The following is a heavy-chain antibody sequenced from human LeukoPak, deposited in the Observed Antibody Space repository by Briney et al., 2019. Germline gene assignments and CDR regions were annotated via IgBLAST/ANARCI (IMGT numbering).Heavy chain of an antibody. CDR1: GFTLSSYS. CDR3: ARDAYYYYGMDV. Sequence: PGGSLRLSCAASGFTLSSYSMNWVRQAPGKGLEWVSSISSSSYIYYADSVKGRFTISRDNAKNSLYLQMNSLRAEDTAVYYCARDAYYYYGMDVWGQGTTVTVSS. CDR2: ISSSSYI. V-gene: IGHV3-21*01. J-gene: IGHJ6*02.